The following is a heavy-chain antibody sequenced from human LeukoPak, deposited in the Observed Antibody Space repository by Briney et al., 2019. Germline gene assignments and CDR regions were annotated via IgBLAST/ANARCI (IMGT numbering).Heavy chain of an antibody. J-gene: IGHJ5*02. Sequence: GASVKVSCKASGGTFSSYTISWVRQAPGQGLEWMGRIIPILGIANYAQKFQGRVTITADKSTSTAYMELSSLRSDDTAVYYCARDWGGYCSSTSCYLYNWFDPWGQGTLVTVSS. D-gene: IGHD2-2*01. CDR1: GGTFSSYT. CDR3: ARDWGGYCSSTSCYLYNWFDP. CDR2: IIPILGIA. V-gene: IGHV1-69*04.